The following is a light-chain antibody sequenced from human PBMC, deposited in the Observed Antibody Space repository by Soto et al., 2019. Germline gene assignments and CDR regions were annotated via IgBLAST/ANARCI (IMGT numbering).Light chain of an antibody. CDR1: QSVLYSSNNKNY. J-gene: IGKJ1*01. CDR3: QQYYRPST. Sequence: DIVLTQSPDSLAVSLGERATINCKSSQSVLYSSNNKNYLAWYQQKPGQPPTLLIYWASTRESGVPDRFSGSDNETDFTLTISSLQAEDVAFYYCQQYYRPSTLVQGTTVELK. V-gene: IGKV4-1*01. CDR2: WAS.